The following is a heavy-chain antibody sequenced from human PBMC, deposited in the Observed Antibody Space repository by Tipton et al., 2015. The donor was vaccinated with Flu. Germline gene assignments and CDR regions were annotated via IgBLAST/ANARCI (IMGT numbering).Heavy chain of an antibody. CDR2: ISWNSDII. CDR1: GFDFEDYA. J-gene: IGHJ6*02. Sequence: AGAGFDFEDYAMHWVRQVPGKGLEWVSAISWNSDIIGYVDSVKGRFTISRDNSKNTLYLQMNSLRAEDTAVYYCARDRGAIFEGSGMDVWGQGTTVTVSS. V-gene: IGHV3-9*01. D-gene: IGHD3-3*01. CDR3: ARDRGAIFEGSGMDV.